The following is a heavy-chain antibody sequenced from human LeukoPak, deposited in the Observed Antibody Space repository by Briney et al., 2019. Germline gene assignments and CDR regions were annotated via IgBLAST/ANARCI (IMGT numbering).Heavy chain of an antibody. V-gene: IGHV4-38-2*01. CDR1: GYSISSNYY. CDR3: ARSVIVPAIVADYYTYMGV. D-gene: IGHD2-2*01. Sequence: SETLSLTCAVSGYSISSNYYWGWIRQPPGKGLEWIGVIYHRGNTDYNPSLQSRVTISIDTSKNEFSLKVNSVTAADTAVYYCARSVIVPAIVADYYTYMGVWGRGISVTVSS. J-gene: IGHJ6*03. CDR2: IYHRGNT.